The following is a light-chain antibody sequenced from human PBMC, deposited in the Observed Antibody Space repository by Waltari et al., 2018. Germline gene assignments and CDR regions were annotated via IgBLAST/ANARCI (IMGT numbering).Light chain of an antibody. Sequence: DIVMTQSPDSLAVSLGERATINCKSSQNVLFTSNDKNYLAWYQQKAGQPPKLLIYWASTRKSGVPDRFSGSGSGTDFTLTISRLQAEDVAVYYCQQYYNPPLTFGGGTKVEIK. CDR1: QNVLFTSNDKNY. CDR2: WAS. V-gene: IGKV4-1*01. CDR3: QQYYNPPLT. J-gene: IGKJ4*01.